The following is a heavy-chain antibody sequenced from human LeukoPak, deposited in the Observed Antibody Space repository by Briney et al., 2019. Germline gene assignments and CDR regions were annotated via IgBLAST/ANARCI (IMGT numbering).Heavy chain of an antibody. CDR1: GGSFSGYY. CDR3: ARSYCSSTSCYAVGAFDI. V-gene: IGHV4-34*01. J-gene: IGHJ3*02. D-gene: IGHD2-2*01. Sequence: PSETLSLTCAVYGGSFSGYYWSWIRRPPGKGLEWIGEINHSGSTNYNPSLKSRVTISVDTSKNQFSLKLSSVTAADTAVYYCARSYCSSTSCYAVGAFDIWGQGTLVTVSS. CDR2: INHSGST.